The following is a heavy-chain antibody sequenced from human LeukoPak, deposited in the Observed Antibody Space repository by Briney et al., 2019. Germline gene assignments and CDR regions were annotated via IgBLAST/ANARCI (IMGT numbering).Heavy chain of an antibody. CDR2: IYYSGST. D-gene: IGHD5-18*01. J-gene: IGHJ4*02. Sequence: PSETLSLTCTVSGGSISSGGYYWSWIRQHPGKGLEWIGYIYYSGSTYYNPSLKSRVTISVDTSKSQFSLKLSSVTAADTAVYHCARAHRGYSYYWGRGTLVTVSS. CDR3: ARAHRGYSYY. CDR1: GGSISSGGYY. V-gene: IGHV4-31*03.